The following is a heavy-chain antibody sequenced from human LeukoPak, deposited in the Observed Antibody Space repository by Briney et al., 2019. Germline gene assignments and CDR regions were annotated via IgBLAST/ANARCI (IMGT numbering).Heavy chain of an antibody. Sequence: GGSLRLSCAASGFTFSAYWMHWVRQAPGKGLVWVSRINTDGSSPTYAASVKGRFTISRDNAKNTLYLQMNSLRAEDTAVYYCARVGSEMTPRGYFDYWGQGTLVTVSS. D-gene: IGHD5-24*01. CDR2: INTDGSSP. CDR1: GFTFSAYW. CDR3: ARVGSEMTPRGYFDY. V-gene: IGHV3-74*01. J-gene: IGHJ4*02.